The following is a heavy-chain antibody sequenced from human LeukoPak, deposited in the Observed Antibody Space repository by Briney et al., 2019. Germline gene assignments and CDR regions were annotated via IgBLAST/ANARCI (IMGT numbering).Heavy chain of an antibody. CDR3: VRELDS. CDR2: INGDGGST. J-gene: IGHJ5*01. CDR1: GFTFSSYW. Sequence: PGGSLRLSCAASGFTFSSYWMHWVRQAPGKGLECVSYINGDGGSTNYADSVKGRFTISRDNAKKTLYLQMNSLRAEDTAVYYCVRELDSWGMGTLVTVSS. V-gene: IGHV3-74*01.